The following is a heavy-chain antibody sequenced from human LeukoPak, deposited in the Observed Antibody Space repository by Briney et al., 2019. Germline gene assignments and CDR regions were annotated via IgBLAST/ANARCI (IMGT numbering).Heavy chain of an antibody. CDR3: ARPGTGHDAFDI. J-gene: IGHJ3*02. CDR1: GGSISSGGYN. CDR2: IYYSGST. D-gene: IGHD1-1*01. Sequence: SETLSLTCTVSGGSISSGGYNWSWIRQHPGKGLEWIGYIYYSGSTYYNPSLKSRVTISVDTSKNQFSLKLSSVTAADTAVYYCARPGTGHDAFDIWGQGTMVTVSS. V-gene: IGHV4-31*03.